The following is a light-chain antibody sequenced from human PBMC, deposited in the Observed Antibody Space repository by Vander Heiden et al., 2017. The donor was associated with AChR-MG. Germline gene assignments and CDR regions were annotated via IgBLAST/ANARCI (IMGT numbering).Light chain of an antibody. CDR1: SPNTGSNT. CDR3: AAWDDSLNGPV. CDR2: SNN. V-gene: IGLV1-44*01. Sequence: QSVLTQPPSASGTPGQRVTISCSGRSPNTGSNTGSWYQQLPGAAAKLLIYSNNQRPSGVPDRFSGSKSGTSASLAISGLQSEDEADYYCAAWDDSLNGPVCGGGTKLNVL. J-gene: IGLJ2*01.